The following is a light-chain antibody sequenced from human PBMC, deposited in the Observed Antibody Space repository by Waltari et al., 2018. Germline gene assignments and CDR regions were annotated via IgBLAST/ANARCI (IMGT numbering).Light chain of an antibody. CDR1: ESVSSSY. CDR2: ATS. CDR3: QQYGSSPST. Sequence: EIVLRQSPGTLSLSPGERATLSCRATESVSSSYLGWYQQKPGQAPRLLIYATSNRATGIPDRFSGSGSGTDFTHTISRLESEDFAVYYCQQYGSSPSTFGQGTRLEIK. J-gene: IGKJ5*01. V-gene: IGKV3-20*01.